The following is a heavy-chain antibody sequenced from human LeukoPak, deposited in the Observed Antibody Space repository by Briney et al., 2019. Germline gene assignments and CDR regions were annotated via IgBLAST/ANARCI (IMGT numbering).Heavy chain of an antibody. Sequence: GGSLRLSCAASGFTVSTYYMTWVRQAPGKGLECVSVIYSGGSTYYADSVKGRFTVSRDNSKNTLYLQMNSLKAEDTAMYYCARGLGYCTSTTCLLPFDYWGQGTLVTVS. D-gene: IGHD2-2*01. CDR1: GFTVSTYY. V-gene: IGHV3-53*01. CDR3: ARGLGYCTSTTCLLPFDY. CDR2: IYSGGST. J-gene: IGHJ4*02.